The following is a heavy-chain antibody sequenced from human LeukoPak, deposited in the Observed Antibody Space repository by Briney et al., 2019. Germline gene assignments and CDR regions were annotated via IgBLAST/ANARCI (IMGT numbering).Heavy chain of an antibody. V-gene: IGHV4-61*01. CDR1: GYSISSGYH. D-gene: IGHD6-19*01. CDR3: ARCRSSGWYDAFDI. J-gene: IGHJ3*02. Sequence: SETLSLTCAVSGYSISSGYHWGWIRQPPGKGLEWIGYIYYSGSTNYNPSLKSRVTISVDTSKNQFSLKLSSVTAADTAVYYCARCRSSGWYDAFDIWGQGTMVTVSS. CDR2: IYYSGST.